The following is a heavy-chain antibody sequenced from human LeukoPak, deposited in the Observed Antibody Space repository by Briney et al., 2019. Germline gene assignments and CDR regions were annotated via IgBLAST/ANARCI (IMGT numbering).Heavy chain of an antibody. CDR1: GCSFSSYS. V-gene: IGHV3-48*02. J-gene: IGHJ5*02. CDR3: ARRSADCSSTSCRNWFDP. D-gene: IGHD2-2*01. Sequence: GGSLRLSCAASGCSFSSYSMNWVRQAPGKGLEWLSYTSSSGSTTYYADSVKGRFTISRDNAKNSLYLQMNSLRDEDTAVYYCARRSADCSSTSCRNWFDPWGQGTLVTVSS. CDR2: TSSSGSTT.